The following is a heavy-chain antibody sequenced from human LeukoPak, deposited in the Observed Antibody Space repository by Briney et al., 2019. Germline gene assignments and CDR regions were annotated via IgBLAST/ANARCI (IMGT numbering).Heavy chain of an antibody. D-gene: IGHD5-18*01. Sequence: ASVKVSCKASGYTFSDYYIHWVRQAPGQGLEWMGRINPNSGGTNYAQKFQGRVTMTRDTSISTAYMELSRLRSDDTAVYYCARDGYSYGYDNYYMDVWGKGTTVTVSS. CDR3: ARDGYSYGYDNYYMDV. CDR2: INPNSGGT. CDR1: GYTFSDYY. V-gene: IGHV1-2*06. J-gene: IGHJ6*03.